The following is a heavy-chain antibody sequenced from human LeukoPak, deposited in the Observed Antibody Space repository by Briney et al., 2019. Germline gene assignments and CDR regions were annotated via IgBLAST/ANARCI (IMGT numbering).Heavy chain of an antibody. Sequence: SKTLTLTCAVSVVSFSGHYLTWLRQPPGKGLEWIGEIHHSGSTNYRLSLKSRVSISVDRSKNQFSLKLTSVTAADTAVYYCARSPATSWSNFDYWGQGTLVTVSS. CDR1: VVSFSGHY. V-gene: IGHV4-34*01. CDR3: ARSPATSWSNFDY. CDR2: IHHSGST. D-gene: IGHD2-2*01. J-gene: IGHJ4*02.